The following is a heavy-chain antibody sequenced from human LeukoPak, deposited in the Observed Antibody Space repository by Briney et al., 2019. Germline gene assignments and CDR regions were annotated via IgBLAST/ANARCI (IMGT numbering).Heavy chain of an antibody. CDR3: AKADSRTSSGSYDY. CDR2: ISWNSGSI. D-gene: IGHD1-26*01. Sequence: GGPLRLSCAPSGFTYDDYAMHWVPEAPGKGLEGVSGISWNSGSIANADSVKGGFTISRDNAKNSLYLQMNSLRAEDMALYYCAKADSRTSSGSYDYWGQGTLVTVSS. V-gene: IGHV3-9*03. J-gene: IGHJ4*02. CDR1: GFTYDDYA.